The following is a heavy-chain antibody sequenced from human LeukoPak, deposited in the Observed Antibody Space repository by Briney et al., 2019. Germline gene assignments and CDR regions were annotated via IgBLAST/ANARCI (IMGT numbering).Heavy chain of an antibody. CDR2: MNPNSGNT. CDR3: ARGLGKTGATRGDY. Sequence: ASVKVSCKASGGTFSSYAISWVRQAPGQGLEWMGWMNPNSGNTGYAQKFQGRVTITRNTSISTAYMELSSLRSEDTAVYYCARGLGKTGATRGDYWGQGTLVTVSS. D-gene: IGHD1-7*01. V-gene: IGHV1-8*03. CDR1: GGTFSSYA. J-gene: IGHJ4*02.